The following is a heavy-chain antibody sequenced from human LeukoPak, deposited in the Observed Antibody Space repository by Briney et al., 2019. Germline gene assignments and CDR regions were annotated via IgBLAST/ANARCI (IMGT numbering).Heavy chain of an antibody. D-gene: IGHD1-20*01. CDR1: GFTFSSYA. CDR3: ARGDRYNWNRRAFDY. V-gene: IGHV3-30-3*01. J-gene: IGHJ4*02. Sequence: GGSLRLSCAASGFTFSSYAMHWVRQAPGKGLEWVAVISYDGSNKYYADSVKGRFTISRDNAKNSLYLQMNSLRAEDTAVYYCARGDRYNWNRRAFDYWGQGTLVTVSS. CDR2: ISYDGSNK.